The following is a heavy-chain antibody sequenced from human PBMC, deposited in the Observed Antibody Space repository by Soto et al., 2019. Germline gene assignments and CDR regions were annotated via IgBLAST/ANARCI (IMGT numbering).Heavy chain of an antibody. V-gene: IGHV3-23*01. CDR3: AKVFTWPLGFDY. CDR1: GFTFSSYA. CDR2: ISDSGGSA. J-gene: IGHJ4*02. Sequence: GGSLRLSCTASGFTFSSYAMSWVRQAPGKGLEWVSTISDSGGSAYYADSVKGRFTISRDNSKNTLSLQMNSLRAEDTAVYYCAKVFTWPLGFDYWGQGTLVTVSA. D-gene: IGHD7-27*01.